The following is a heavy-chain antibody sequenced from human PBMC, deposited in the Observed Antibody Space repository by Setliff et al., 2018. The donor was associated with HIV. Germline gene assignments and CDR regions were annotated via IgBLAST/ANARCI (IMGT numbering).Heavy chain of an antibody. D-gene: IGHD2-2*01. CDR2: IYTSGST. Sequence: SETLSLTCTVSGDSISRYYWSWIRQPPGKGLEWIGYIYTSGSTMYNPSLKSRVSISIDKSKKQFSLKVTSVTATDTAVYYCARHLGYASPHDTFDLWGQETIVTVSS. V-gene: IGHV4-59*08. CDR3: ARHLGYASPHDTFDL. J-gene: IGHJ3*01. CDR1: GDSISRYY.